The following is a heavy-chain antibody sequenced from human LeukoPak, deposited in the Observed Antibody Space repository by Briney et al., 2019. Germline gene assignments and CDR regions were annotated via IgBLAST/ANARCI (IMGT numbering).Heavy chain of an antibody. V-gene: IGHV4-59*01. CDR1: GGSISSYY. D-gene: IGHD3-22*01. Sequence: SETLSLTCTVSGGSISSYYWSWIRQPPGKGLEWIGYIYYSGSTNYNPSLKSRVTISVDTSKNQFSLKLSSVTAADTAVYYCARAMNYYDSSGYYLKNYYYYYMDVWGKGTTVTISS. J-gene: IGHJ6*03. CDR3: ARAMNYYDSSGYYLKNYYYYYMDV. CDR2: IYYSGST.